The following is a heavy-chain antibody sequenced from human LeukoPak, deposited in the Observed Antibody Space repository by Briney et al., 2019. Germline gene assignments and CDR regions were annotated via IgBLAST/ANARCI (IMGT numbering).Heavy chain of an antibody. CDR3: ARQETSASDAFDL. J-gene: IGHJ3*01. Sequence: GESLKISCKGSGYSFTTYWIGWVRQMPGKGLEWMGIVNPADSETRYSPSFQGQVTFSADKSISTAYLQWSSLKASDTAMYYCARQETSASDAFDLWGQGTMVTVPS. D-gene: IGHD2-15*01. CDR1: GYSFTTYW. V-gene: IGHV5-51*01. CDR2: VNPADSET.